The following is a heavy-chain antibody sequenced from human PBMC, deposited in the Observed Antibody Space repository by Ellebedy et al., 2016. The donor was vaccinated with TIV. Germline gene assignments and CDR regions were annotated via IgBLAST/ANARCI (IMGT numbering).Heavy chain of an antibody. J-gene: IGHJ6*02. CDR1: GYTFTAYF. D-gene: IGHD3-3*01. CDR3: EIFGVVIGTDVMDV. Sequence: AASVKVSCKAFGYTFTAYFVHWVRQAPGQGLEWMGRINAKNGGTNYAQKFQGRVTVTRDTSISTAYMELTRLTSDDTVVYYCEIFGVVIGTDVMDVWGQGTTVTVSS. V-gene: IGHV1-2*05. CDR2: INAKNGGT.